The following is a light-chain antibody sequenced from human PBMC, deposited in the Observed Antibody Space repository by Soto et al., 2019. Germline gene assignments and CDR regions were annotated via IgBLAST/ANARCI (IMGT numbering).Light chain of an antibody. CDR1: QSVSSN. J-gene: IGKJ5*01. V-gene: IGKV3-20*01. CDR3: QQYSSSPPIT. Sequence: IVLTQSPATLSVSPGDTATLSCRANQSVSSNLAWYQQKPGQAPRLLIYGASSRATGIPDRFSGSGSETDFTLTISRLEPEDFAVYYCQQYSSSPPITFGQGTRLEIK. CDR2: GAS.